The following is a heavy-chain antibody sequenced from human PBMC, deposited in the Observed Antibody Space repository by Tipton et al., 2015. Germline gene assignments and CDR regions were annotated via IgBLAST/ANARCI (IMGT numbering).Heavy chain of an antibody. Sequence: SLRLSCAASGFTFNTHWMNWVRQAPGKGLEWISRINPDGTSTAYADSVRGRFTISRDNSKNMVYLQVNSPRGEDTAVYFCAKVYRSHSSTLDYWGQGILVTVSS. V-gene: IGHV3-74*03. CDR3: AKVYRSHSSTLDY. CDR1: GFTFNTHW. J-gene: IGHJ4*02. CDR2: INPDGTST. D-gene: IGHD2-2*01.